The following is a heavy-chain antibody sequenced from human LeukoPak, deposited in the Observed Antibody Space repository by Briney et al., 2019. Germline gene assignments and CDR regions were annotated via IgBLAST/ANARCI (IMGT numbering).Heavy chain of an antibody. J-gene: IGHJ5*02. CDR1: GGTFSSYA. V-gene: IGHV1-69*05. Sequence: SVKVSCKASGGTFSSYAISWARQAPGQGLEWMGRIIPIFGTANYAQKFQGRVTITTDESTSTAYMELSSLRSEDTAVYYCARAVAGTVGGNWFDPWGQGTLVTVSS. CDR2: IIPIFGTA. CDR3: ARAVAGTVGGNWFDP. D-gene: IGHD6-19*01.